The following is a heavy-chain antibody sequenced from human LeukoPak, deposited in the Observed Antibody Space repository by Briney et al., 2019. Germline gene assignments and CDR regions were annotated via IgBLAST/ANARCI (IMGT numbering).Heavy chain of an antibody. V-gene: IGHV3-48*03. J-gene: IGHJ4*02. D-gene: IGHD6-19*01. CDR2: ISGNGNFI. Sequence: GRSLRLSCAASGFTFSSYQMNWVRQAPGKGLEWVSYISGNGNFIYYADSVKGRFTISRDNAKNSLYLQMNSLRAEDTAVYSCARHNSVAGFDYWGQGTLVTVSS. CDR1: GFTFSSYQ. CDR3: ARHNSVAGFDY.